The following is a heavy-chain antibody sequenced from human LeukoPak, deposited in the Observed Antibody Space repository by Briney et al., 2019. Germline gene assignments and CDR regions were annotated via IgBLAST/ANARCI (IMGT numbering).Heavy chain of an antibody. CDR1: GGSISSYY. D-gene: IGHD4-23*01. J-gene: IGHJ4*02. V-gene: IGHV4-4*09. CDR3: ARFHGGKGQCYFDY. CDR2: ISTSGST. Sequence: SETLSFTCTAPGGSISSYYWSWIRQPPGKGKDWIGYISTSGSTNSNPSLKTLVTISVDTSKNQFSLNLSPVTAADTAVYYCARFHGGKGQCYFDYWGQGTLVTVSS.